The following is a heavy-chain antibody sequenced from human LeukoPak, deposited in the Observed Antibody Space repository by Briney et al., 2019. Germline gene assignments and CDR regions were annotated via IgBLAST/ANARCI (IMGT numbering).Heavy chain of an antibody. J-gene: IGHJ3*02. D-gene: IGHD2-15*01. CDR1: GGSISSYY. V-gene: IGHV4-4*07. CDR2: IYTSGST. Sequence: SETLSLTCTVSGGSISSYYWSWIRQPAGKGLEWIGRIYTSGSTNYNPSLKSRVTMSVDTSKNQFSLKLSSVTAADTAVYYCARGGHCSGGSCLFLRRGAFDIWGQGTMVTVSS. CDR3: ARGGHCSGGSCLFLRRGAFDI.